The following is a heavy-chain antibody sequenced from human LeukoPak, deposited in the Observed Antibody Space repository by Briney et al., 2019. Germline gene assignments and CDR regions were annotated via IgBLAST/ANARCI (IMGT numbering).Heavy chain of an antibody. CDR2: IIPIFGPA. D-gene: IGHD3-3*01. CDR3: ARGVPYDSWSGPHYSDY. Sequence: SVKVSCKTSGGTFSRFAISWVRQAPRQGLEWMGGIIPIFGPANYAQKFQGRVTITADESTSTAYMELSSLRSEDTALYYCARGVPYDSWSGPHYSDYWGQGTLVTVSS. V-gene: IGHV1-69*13. J-gene: IGHJ4*02. CDR1: GGTFSRFA.